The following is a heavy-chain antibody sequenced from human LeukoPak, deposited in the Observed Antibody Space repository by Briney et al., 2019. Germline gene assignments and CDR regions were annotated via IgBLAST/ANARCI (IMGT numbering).Heavy chain of an antibody. V-gene: IGHV3-33*08. CDR2: IWYDGSNK. Sequence: PGGSLRLSCAASGFTVSSNYMSWVRQAPGKGLEWVAVIWYDGSNKYYADSVKGRFTISRDNSKNTLYLQMNSLRAEDTAVYYCARDPYDSSGRRGYYYYGMDVWGQGTTVTVSS. J-gene: IGHJ6*02. CDR3: ARDPYDSSGRRGYYYYGMDV. D-gene: IGHD3-22*01. CDR1: GFTVSSNY.